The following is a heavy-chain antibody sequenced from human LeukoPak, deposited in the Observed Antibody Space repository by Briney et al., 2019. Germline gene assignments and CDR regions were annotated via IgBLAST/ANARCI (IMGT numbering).Heavy chain of an antibody. CDR3: AKDRVYYDSCMDV. J-gene: IGHJ6*02. CDR2: ISRDGGRT. D-gene: IGHD3-22*01. V-gene: IGHV3-74*01. CDR1: GFTFSSYW. Sequence: GGSLRLSCEASGFTFSSYWMHWVRQAPGKGPVCVSGISRDGGRTYYADSVKGRFTISRDNAKNTLFLQMNSLRPEDTAVYYCAKDRVYYDSCMDVWGQGTTVTVSS.